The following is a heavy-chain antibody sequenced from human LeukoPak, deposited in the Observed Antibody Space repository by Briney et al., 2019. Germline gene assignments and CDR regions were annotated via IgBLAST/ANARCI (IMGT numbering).Heavy chain of an antibody. D-gene: IGHD1-26*01. J-gene: IGHJ6*03. CDR3: ARDPYSGSYGDYYYYYMDV. V-gene: IGHV3-20*04. Sequence: GGSLRLSCAASGFTFDDYGMSWVRQAPGKGLEWVSGINWNGGSTGYADSVKGRFTISRDNAKNSLFLQMDSLRAEDTAVYYCARDPYSGSYGDYYYYYMDVWGKGTTVTISS. CDR2: INWNGGST. CDR1: GFTFDDYG.